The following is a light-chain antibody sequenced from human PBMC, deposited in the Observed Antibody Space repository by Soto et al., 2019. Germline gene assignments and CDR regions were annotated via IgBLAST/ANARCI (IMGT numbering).Light chain of an antibody. CDR3: QQYGSSPPIT. J-gene: IGKJ3*01. Sequence: EIVLTQSPGTLSLSPGERAILSCRASRSITSSYLAWYQQKPGQTPRLLIYGPSSRAAGIPDRFTGSGSGTEFTLTISRLEPEDSAVYYCQQYGSSPPITFGPGTKVEIK. CDR1: RSITSSY. CDR2: GPS. V-gene: IGKV3-20*01.